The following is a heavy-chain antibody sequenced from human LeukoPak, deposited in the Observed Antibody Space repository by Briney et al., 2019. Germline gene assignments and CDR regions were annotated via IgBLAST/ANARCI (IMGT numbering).Heavy chain of an antibody. CDR1: GFTFSSHW. Sequence: GGSLRLSCAASGFTFSSHWMHWVRQAPGKGLVWVSRINTDGSTIIYADSVKGRFTISRDNAKNTLYLQMNSLRAEDTAVYYCTRGEYNSGWSLSDYWGQGTLVTVSS. D-gene: IGHD6-19*01. CDR3: TRGEYNSGWSLSDY. V-gene: IGHV3-74*01. CDR2: INTDGSTI. J-gene: IGHJ4*02.